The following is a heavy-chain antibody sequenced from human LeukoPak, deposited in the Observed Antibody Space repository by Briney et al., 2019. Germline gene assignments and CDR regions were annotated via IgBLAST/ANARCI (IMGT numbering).Heavy chain of an antibody. V-gene: IGHV1-18*01. CDR1: GYIFTSYG. J-gene: IGHJ5*02. D-gene: IGHD3-16*01. Sequence: ASVKVSCKASGYIFTSYGISWVRQAPGRGLEWMGWISTHYGNTNYEQKFQGRATMTTDTSTSTAYMELRSLRSDDTAVYYCARGGNWLDPWGQGTLVTVSS. CDR3: ARGGNWLDP. CDR2: ISTHYGNT.